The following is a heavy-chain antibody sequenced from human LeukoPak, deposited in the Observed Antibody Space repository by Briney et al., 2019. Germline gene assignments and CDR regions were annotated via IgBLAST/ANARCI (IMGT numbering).Heavy chain of an antibody. CDR1: GGSISYDY. CDR3: ATLRGASTAVFDS. D-gene: IGHD2-21*02. V-gene: IGHV4-59*08. J-gene: IGHJ4*02. CDR2: IRYSGAT. Sequence: SETLSLTCTVSGGSISYDYWTWIRQSPGKRLEWIGYIRYSGATNYSPSLNSRVTISVDTSKNQLSLKLSSVTAADTALYYCATLRGASTAVFDSWGQGTLVTVSS.